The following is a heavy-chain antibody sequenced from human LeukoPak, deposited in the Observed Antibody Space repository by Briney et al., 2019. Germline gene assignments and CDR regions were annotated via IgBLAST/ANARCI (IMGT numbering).Heavy chain of an antibody. J-gene: IGHJ5*02. V-gene: IGHV1-18*01. Sequence: ASVKVSCKASGYTFTSYGISWVRQAPGQGLEWMGWISTYNANTNYAQKFQGRVTMTTDTSTSTAYMELRSLRSDDTAVYYCARVYPKDIVVVPAAIWFDPWGQGTLVTVSS. CDR3: ARVYPKDIVVVPAAIWFDP. CDR1: GYTFTSYG. CDR2: ISTYNANT. D-gene: IGHD2-2*01.